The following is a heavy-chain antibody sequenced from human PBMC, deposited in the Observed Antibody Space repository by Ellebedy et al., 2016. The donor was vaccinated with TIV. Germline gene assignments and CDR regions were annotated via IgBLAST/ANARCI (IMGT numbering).Heavy chain of an antibody. Sequence: PGGSLRLSCAASGFTFSSYGMHWVRQAPGKGLEWVAVIWHDGGNDYYADSVKGRFTVSRDNAKNSLYLQMNSLRAEDTAVYYCARRVAGKASFDYWGQGTLVTVSS. CDR3: ARRVAGKASFDY. CDR2: IWHDGGND. D-gene: IGHD6-19*01. J-gene: IGHJ4*02. V-gene: IGHV3-33*01. CDR1: GFTFSSYG.